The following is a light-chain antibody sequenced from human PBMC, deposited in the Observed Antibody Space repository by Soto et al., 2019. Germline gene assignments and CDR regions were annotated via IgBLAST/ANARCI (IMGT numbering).Light chain of an antibody. V-gene: IGKV3-20*01. CDR1: QSVSSSY. J-gene: IGKJ1*01. CDR3: QQLNSYPPT. CDR2: GAS. Sequence: EIVLTPSPGPLSLSPGERATLSCRASQSVSSSYLAWYQQKPGQAPRLLIYGASSRATGIPDRFSGSGSGTDFTLTISSLQPEDFATYYCQQLNSYPPTFGQGTKVDIK.